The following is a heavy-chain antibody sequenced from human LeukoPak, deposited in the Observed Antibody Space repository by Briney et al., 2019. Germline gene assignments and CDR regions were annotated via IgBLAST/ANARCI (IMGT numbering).Heavy chain of an antibody. V-gene: IGHV1-2*02. CDR2: INPNSGGT. D-gene: IGHD3-22*01. J-gene: IGHJ4*02. CDR1: GYTFTGYY. CDR3: ARGWYYDSSGRYPDY. Sequence: ASVKVSCKASGYTFTGYYMHWVRQAPGQGLEWMGWINPNSGGTNYAQKFQGRVTMTRDTSISTAYMELSRLRSDDTAVYYCARGWYYDSSGRYPDYWGQGTLVTVSS.